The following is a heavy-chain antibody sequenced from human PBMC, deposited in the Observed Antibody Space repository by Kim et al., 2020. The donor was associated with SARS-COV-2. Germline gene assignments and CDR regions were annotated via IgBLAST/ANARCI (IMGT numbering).Heavy chain of an antibody. CDR3: ARVPFIAAGGTSDQDY. CDR2: ISSSSNTI. Sequence: GGSLRLSCAASGFTFSSFSMNWVRQAPGKGLEWVSYISSSSNTIYYADSVKGRFTISRDNAKNSLYLQMKSLRDEDTAVYYCARVPFIAAGGTSDQDYWGQGTLVTVSS. V-gene: IGHV3-48*02. J-gene: IGHJ4*02. CDR1: GFTFSSFS. D-gene: IGHD6-13*01.